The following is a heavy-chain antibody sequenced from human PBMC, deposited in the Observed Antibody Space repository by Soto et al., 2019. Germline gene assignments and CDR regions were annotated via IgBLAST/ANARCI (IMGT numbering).Heavy chain of an antibody. CDR2: ISAYNGNT. J-gene: IGHJ4*02. CDR3: ARAPAPRPGRSTTEYYLDY. V-gene: IGHV1-18*04. CDR1: GYTFTSYG. D-gene: IGHD6-6*01. Sequence: ASVKVSCRASGYTFTSYGISWVRQAPGQGLEWMGWISAYNGNTKYAQKVQGIVTMTTDTSTSTAYMELRSLRSDDTAVYYCARAPAPRPGRSTTEYYLDYWGQGTVVTVSS.